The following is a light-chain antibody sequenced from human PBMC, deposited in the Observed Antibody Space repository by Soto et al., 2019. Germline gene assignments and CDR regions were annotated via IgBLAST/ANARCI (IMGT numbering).Light chain of an antibody. CDR3: QQYNSYPWT. CDR1: QTIFNW. V-gene: IGKV1-5*01. J-gene: IGKJ1*01. CDR2: DAS. Sequence: DIQMTQSPSTLSASVGDRVTITCRASQTIFNWLAWYQRKPGRAPNLLIYDASSLQSGVPSTFSGSGSGTELTLTISSLQPGDFATYYCQQYNSYPWTFGQGTKVDIX.